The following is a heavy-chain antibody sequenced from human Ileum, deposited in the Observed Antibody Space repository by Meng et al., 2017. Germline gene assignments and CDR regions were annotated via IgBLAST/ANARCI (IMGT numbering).Heavy chain of an antibody. Sequence: GESLKISCAGSGFTFSGFWMSWVRQAPGKGLEWVANISQGGSDKYYTDSVKGRFTISRDNAESSLSLQMNSLRAEDTAVYYCARIFWAATDGYYDYWGQGTLVTVSS. CDR2: ISQGGSDK. D-gene: IGHD3-9*01. CDR3: ARIFWAATDGYYDY. V-gene: IGHV3-7*01. J-gene: IGHJ4*02. CDR1: GFTFSGFW.